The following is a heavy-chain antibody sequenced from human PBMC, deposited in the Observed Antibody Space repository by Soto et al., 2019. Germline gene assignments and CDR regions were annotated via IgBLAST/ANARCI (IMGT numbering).Heavy chain of an antibody. J-gene: IGHJ6*02. D-gene: IGHD5-18*01. CDR3: ARSIKRIQLLPLSYYYYGMDV. V-gene: IGHV1-2*04. CDR2: INPNSGGT. CDR1: GYTFTGYY. Sequence: ASLKVSCKASGYTFTGYYMHWVRQAPGQGLEWMGWINPNSGGTNYAQKFQGWVTMTRDTSISTAYMELSRLRSDDTAVYYWARSIKRIQLLPLSYYYYGMDVWGQGTTVTVSS.